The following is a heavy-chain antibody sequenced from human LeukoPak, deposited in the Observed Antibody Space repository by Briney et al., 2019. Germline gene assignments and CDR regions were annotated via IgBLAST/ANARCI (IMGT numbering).Heavy chain of an antibody. Sequence: PGGSLRLSCAASGFTLADYAMHWVRHGPGKGMEWVSLISGEGTPYYPDSVKGRFTISRDSSKNSLYLQMNSLRTEDTAVYYCGKVAGVAGTLYGAFDIWGQGTMVTVSS. CDR2: ISGEGTP. V-gene: IGHV3-43*02. CDR1: GFTLADYA. CDR3: GKVAGVAGTLYGAFDI. J-gene: IGHJ3*02. D-gene: IGHD6-19*01.